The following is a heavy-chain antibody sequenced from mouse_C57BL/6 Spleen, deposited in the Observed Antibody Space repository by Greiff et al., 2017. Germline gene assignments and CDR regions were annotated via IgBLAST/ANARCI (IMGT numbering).Heavy chain of an antibody. CDR3: ASWVVAPYYYAMGY. Sequence: VQLQQSGAELVKPGASVKLSCKASGYTFTSYWMHWVQQRPGQGLEWIGYINPSSGYTKYNQKFKDKATLTADKSSSTAYMQLSSLTYEDSAVYYCASWVVAPYYYAMGYWGQGTSVTVSS. CDR1: GYTFTSYW. J-gene: IGHJ4*01. D-gene: IGHD1-1*01. CDR2: INPSSGYT. V-gene: IGHV1-7*01.